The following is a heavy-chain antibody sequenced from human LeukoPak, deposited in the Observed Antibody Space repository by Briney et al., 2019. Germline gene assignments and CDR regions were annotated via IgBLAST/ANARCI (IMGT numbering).Heavy chain of an antibody. D-gene: IGHD1-26*01. CDR1: GFTLSSYV. CDR3: ARANSATIPGVDP. J-gene: IGHJ5*02. V-gene: IGHV3-23*01. Sequence: GGSLRLSCAASGFTLSSYVMSWVRQAPGKGLEWVSAISGTGDSTNYAGSVMGRFTISRDNSKNTVYLQMNSLRAEDTAVYYCARANSATIPGVDPWGQGTLVTVSS. CDR2: ISGTGDST.